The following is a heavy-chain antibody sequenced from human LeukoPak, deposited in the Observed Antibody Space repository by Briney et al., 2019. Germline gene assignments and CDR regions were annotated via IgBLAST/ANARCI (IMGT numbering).Heavy chain of an antibody. J-gene: IGHJ5*02. D-gene: IGHD3-10*01. V-gene: IGHV3-30*18. CDR3: AKELYGSGSPWFDP. CDR1: GFTFSSYG. CDR2: ISYDGSNK. Sequence: GGSLRLSCAASGFTFSSYGMHWVRQAPGKGLEWVAVISYDGSNKYYADSVKGRFTISRDNAKNSLYLQMNSLRAEDTALYYCAKELYGSGSPWFDPWGQGTLVTVSS.